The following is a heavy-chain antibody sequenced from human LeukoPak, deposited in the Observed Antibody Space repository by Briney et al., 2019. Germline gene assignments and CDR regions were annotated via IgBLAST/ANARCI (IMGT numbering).Heavy chain of an antibody. Sequence: PGRSLRLSCAASGFTFSSYGMHWVRQAPGKGLEWVAVISYDGSNKYYADSVKGRFTISRDNSKNTLYLQMNSLRAEDTAVYYCAIFVVVTATQPFDYWGQGTLVTVSS. V-gene: IGHV3-30*03. J-gene: IGHJ4*02. CDR3: AIFVVVTATQPFDY. D-gene: IGHD2-21*02. CDR1: GFTFSSYG. CDR2: ISYDGSNK.